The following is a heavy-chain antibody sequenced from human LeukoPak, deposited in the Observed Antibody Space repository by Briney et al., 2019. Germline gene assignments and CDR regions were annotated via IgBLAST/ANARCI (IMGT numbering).Heavy chain of an antibody. CDR1: GFTFSSYW. J-gene: IGHJ4*02. CDR2: INSDGSTT. Sequence: PGGSLRLSFAASGFTFSSYWMHWVRQAPHKRLVCVSRINSDGSTTNYADSVKGRFTISRDNAKNTLYLQINGLRAEDTGVYYCARDLHYWGQGTLVTVSS. V-gene: IGHV3-74*01. CDR3: ARDLHY.